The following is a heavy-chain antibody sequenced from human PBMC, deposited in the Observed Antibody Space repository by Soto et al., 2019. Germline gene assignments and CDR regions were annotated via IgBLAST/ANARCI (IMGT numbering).Heavy chain of an antibody. V-gene: IGHV4-4*02. Sequence: QVQLQESGPGLVKPSGTLSLTCAVSGGSISSSNWWSWVRQPPGKGLEWIGEIYHSGSTNYNPSLKCRVTISVDKSKNQCSLTLSPVTAADTAVYYCARGGYDYVWGSYRSSWFDPWGQGTLVTVSS. J-gene: IGHJ5*02. CDR1: GGSISSSNW. D-gene: IGHD3-16*02. CDR3: ARGGYDYVWGSYRSSWFDP. CDR2: IYHSGST.